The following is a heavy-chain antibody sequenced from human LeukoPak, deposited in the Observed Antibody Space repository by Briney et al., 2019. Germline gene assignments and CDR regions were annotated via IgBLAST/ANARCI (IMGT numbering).Heavy chain of an antibody. Sequence: GGSLRLSCAASGFTFSSYAMHWVRQAPGKGLEYVSAISSNGGSTYYANSVKGRFTISRDNSKNTLYLQMNSLRAEDTAVYYCARGPSGYHNTGGQGTLVAVSS. CDR3: ARGPSGYHNT. J-gene: IGHJ4*02. V-gene: IGHV3-64*01. CDR2: ISSNGGST. D-gene: IGHD5-12*01. CDR1: GFTFSSYA.